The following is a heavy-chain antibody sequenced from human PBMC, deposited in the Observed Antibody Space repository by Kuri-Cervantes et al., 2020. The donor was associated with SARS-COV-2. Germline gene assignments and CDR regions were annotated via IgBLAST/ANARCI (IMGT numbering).Heavy chain of an antibody. D-gene: IGHD3-3*01. CDR3: ATHDFWSGSTFDY. Sequence: SGTLCPTGTIAGGAISSRSYYWGWIRQPPGKGLEWIGSIYYSGSTYYNPSLKSRVTISVDTSKNQFSLKLSSVTAADTAVYYCATHDFWSGSTFDYWGQGTLVTVSS. CDR2: IYYSGST. J-gene: IGHJ4*02. CDR1: GGAISSRSYY. V-gene: IGHV4-39*01.